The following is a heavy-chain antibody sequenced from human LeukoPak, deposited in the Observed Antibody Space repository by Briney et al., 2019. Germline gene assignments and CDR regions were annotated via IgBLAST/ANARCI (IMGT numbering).Heavy chain of an antibody. D-gene: IGHD1-1*01. CDR1: GGSFSGYY. J-gene: IGHJ5*02. CDR2: INHSGST. CDR3: ARDLQGYGFDP. V-gene: IGHV4-34*01. Sequence: ASETLSLTCAVYGGSFSGYYWSWIRQPPGKGLEWIGEINHSGSTNYNPTLKSRVTISVDTSKNQFSLKLSSVTAADTAVYYCARDLQGYGFDPWGQGTLVTVSS.